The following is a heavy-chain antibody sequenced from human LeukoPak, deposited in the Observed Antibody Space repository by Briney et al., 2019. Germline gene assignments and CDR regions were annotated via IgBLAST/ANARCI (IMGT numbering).Heavy chain of an antibody. CDR1: GFIVSSNY. J-gene: IGHJ4*02. CDR3: ARDRPGTGYFDY. CDR2: IYSGGST. V-gene: IGHV3-66*01. Sequence: PGGSLRLSCAASGFIVSSNYMSWVRQAPGKGLEWVSVIYSGGSTYYADPVKGRFTISRDNSKNTLYLQMNSLRAEDTAVYYCARDRPGTGYFDYWGQGTLVTVSS. D-gene: IGHD1-14*01.